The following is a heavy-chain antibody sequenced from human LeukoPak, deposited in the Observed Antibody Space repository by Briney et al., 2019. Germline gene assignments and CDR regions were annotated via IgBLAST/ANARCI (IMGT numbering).Heavy chain of an antibody. D-gene: IGHD2-2*01. V-gene: IGHV3-30*18. CDR3: AKDGCSSTSCFDY. Sequence: GGSLRLSCAASGFTFSSYGMHWVRQAPGKGLEWVAVISYDGSNKYYADSVEGRFTISRDNSKNTLYLQMNSLRAEDTAVYYCAKDGCSSTSCFDYWGQGTLVTVSS. CDR2: ISYDGSNK. CDR1: GFTFSSYG. J-gene: IGHJ4*02.